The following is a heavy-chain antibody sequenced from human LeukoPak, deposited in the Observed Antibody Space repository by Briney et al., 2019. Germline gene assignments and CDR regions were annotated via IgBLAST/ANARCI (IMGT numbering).Heavy chain of an antibody. CDR1: GFTFDDYG. D-gene: IGHD3-22*01. CDR2: ISSSGSTI. CDR3: ARDTDYYDIRGLDY. Sequence: GGSLRLSCAASGFTFDDYGMSWVRQAPGKGLEWVSYISSSGSTIYYADSVKGRFTISRDNAKNSLYLQMNSLRAEDTAVYYCARDTDYYDIRGLDYWGQGALVTVSS. V-gene: IGHV3-11*04. J-gene: IGHJ4*02.